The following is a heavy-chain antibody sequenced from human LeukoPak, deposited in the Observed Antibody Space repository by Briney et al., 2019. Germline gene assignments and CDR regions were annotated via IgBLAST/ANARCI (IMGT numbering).Heavy chain of an antibody. V-gene: IGHV3-30*03. Sequence: GGSLRLSCAASGFTFSSYGMHWVRQGPGKGLEWVAIISYDGKNKYYADSVKGRFTISRDNAKNTLYLQMNSLRAGDTAVYYCARVRYSSSWYFDYWGQGTLVTVSS. CDR2: ISYDGKNK. CDR1: GFTFSSYG. CDR3: ARVRYSSSWYFDY. D-gene: IGHD6-13*01. J-gene: IGHJ4*02.